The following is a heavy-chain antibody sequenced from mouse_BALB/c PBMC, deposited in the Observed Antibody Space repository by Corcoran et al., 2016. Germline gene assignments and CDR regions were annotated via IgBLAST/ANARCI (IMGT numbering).Heavy chain of an antibody. D-gene: IGHD1-1*01. V-gene: IGHV9-3-1*01. CDR1: GYTFTHYG. Sequence: QIQLVQSGPELKKPGETVKISCKASGYTFTHYGMNWVKQAPGKGLKWMGWINTYTGEPTYADDFKGRFAFSLETSASTAYLQINNLKNEDTATYFCANYYGSSFAYWGQGTLVTVSA. CDR2: INTYTGEP. J-gene: IGHJ3*01. CDR3: ANYYGSSFAY.